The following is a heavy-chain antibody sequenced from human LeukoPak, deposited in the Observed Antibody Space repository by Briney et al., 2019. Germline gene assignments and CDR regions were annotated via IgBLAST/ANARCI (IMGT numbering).Heavy chain of an antibody. D-gene: IGHD4-11*01. V-gene: IGHV3-9*01. CDR2: ISWNSGSI. CDR1: GFTLDDYA. J-gene: IGHJ6*03. CDR3: AKDKHSSDYYYYMDV. Sequence: GRSLRLSCAASGFTLDDYAMHWVRQAPGKGLEWVSGISWNSGSIGYADSVKGRFTISRDNAKNSLYLQMNSLRAEDTALYYCAKDKHSSDYYYYMDVWGKGTTVTVSS.